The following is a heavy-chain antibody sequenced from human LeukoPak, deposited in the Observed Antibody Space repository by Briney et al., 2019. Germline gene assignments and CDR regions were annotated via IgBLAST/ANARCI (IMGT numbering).Heavy chain of an antibody. J-gene: IGHJ4*02. Sequence: GGSLRLSCAASGFTFSSYAMSWVRQAPGKGLEWVSAISGSGGSTYYADSVKGRFTISRDNSKNTLYLQMNSPRAEETAVYYCAKDEDYYGSGSSYFDYWGEGTLVTVSS. CDR1: GFTFSSYA. CDR3: AKDEDYYGSGSSYFDY. V-gene: IGHV3-23*01. CDR2: ISGSGGST. D-gene: IGHD3-10*01.